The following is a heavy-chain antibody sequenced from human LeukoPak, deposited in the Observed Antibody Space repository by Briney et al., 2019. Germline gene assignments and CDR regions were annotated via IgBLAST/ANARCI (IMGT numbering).Heavy chain of an antibody. CDR2: IYYSGST. D-gene: IGHD3-16*01. CDR1: GGSISSNY. CDR3: ARDDRIYTDAFDI. V-gene: IGHV4-59*12. Sequence: PSETLSLTCTVSGGSISSNYWSWIRQPPGKGLEWIGYIYYSGSTNYNPSLKSRVTMSVDTSKNQFSLKLSSVTAADTAVYYCARDDRIYTDAFDIWGQGTMVTVSS. J-gene: IGHJ3*02.